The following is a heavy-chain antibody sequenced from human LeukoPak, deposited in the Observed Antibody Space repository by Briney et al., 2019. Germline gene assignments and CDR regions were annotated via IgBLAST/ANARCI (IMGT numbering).Heavy chain of an antibody. CDR3: AELGITMIGGV. CDR2: IKQDGSEK. V-gene: IGHV3-7*01. Sequence: GGSLRLSCAASGFTFSRYWMHWVRQAPGKGLEWVANIKQDGSEKYYVDSVKGRFTISRDNSKNSLYLQIISLRAEDTAVYYCAELGITMIGGVWGKGTTVTISS. CDR1: GFTFSRYW. J-gene: IGHJ6*04. D-gene: IGHD3-10*02.